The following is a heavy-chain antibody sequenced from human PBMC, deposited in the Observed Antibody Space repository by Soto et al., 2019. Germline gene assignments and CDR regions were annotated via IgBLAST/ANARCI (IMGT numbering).Heavy chain of an antibody. J-gene: IGHJ5*02. D-gene: IGHD3-10*01. CDR2: IHYSGNT. Sequence: PSETLSLTXSVSSASIGSYFWSWIRQPPGKGLEWIGNIHYSGNTNINPSLRSRVTMSADTSRNQFSLKLSSVTAADTAVYFCARDFSYGPRTNNWFGPWGQGTLVTVSS. CDR1: SASIGSYF. CDR3: ARDFSYGPRTNNWFGP. V-gene: IGHV4-59*01.